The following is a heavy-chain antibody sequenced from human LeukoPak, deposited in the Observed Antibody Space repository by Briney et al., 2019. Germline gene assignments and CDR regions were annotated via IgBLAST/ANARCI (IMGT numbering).Heavy chain of an antibody. Sequence: SETLSLTCTVSADSISSSGYFWGWIRQPPEKGPEWIGTIYYTGTTYYNPSLKSRVTISVDTSNNQFYLRLSSVTAADTAVYYCATFRRGSTYGSFDYWGQGTLVTVSS. D-gene: IGHD5-18*01. CDR2: IYYTGTT. J-gene: IGHJ4*02. CDR1: ADSISSSGYF. CDR3: ATFRRGSTYGSFDY. V-gene: IGHV4-39*07.